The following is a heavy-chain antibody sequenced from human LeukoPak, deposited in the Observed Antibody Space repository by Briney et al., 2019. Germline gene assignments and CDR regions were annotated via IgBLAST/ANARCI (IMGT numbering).Heavy chain of an antibody. J-gene: IGHJ4*02. CDR1: GYTFVNYG. D-gene: IGHD2-2*01. CDR3: ARVSYLRPYQLDS. V-gene: IGHV1-18*01. Sequence: GASVKVSCKTSGYTFVNYGINWVRQAPGQGLEWMGWISLKSGSAGYAQRVQGRVTLTTDTSTNTAYVELRSLRADDTAVYYCARVSYLRPYQLDSWGQGTLVSISS. CDR2: ISLKSGSA.